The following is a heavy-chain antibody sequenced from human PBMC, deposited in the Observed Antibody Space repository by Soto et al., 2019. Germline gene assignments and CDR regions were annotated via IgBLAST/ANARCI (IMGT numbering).Heavy chain of an antibody. D-gene: IGHD3-22*01. J-gene: IGHJ4*02. V-gene: IGHV3-48*02. CDR1: GFTFSSYS. Sequence: AGGSLRLSCAASGFTFSSYSMNWVRQAPGKGLEWVSYISSSSSTIYYADSVKGRFTISRDNAKNSLYLQMNSLRDEDTAVYYCARGTWYYDSSGYHDYWGQGTLVTVSS. CDR2: ISSSSSTI. CDR3: ARGTWYYDSSGYHDY.